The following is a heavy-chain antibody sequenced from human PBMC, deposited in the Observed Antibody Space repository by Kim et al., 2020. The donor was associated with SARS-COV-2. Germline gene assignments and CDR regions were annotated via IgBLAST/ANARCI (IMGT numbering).Heavy chain of an antibody. CDR2: ITAYNGNK. J-gene: IGHJ4*02. CDR1: VYTFTSYG. V-gene: IGHV1-18*01. CDR3: AIDRTSSVVRGVIISDY. D-gene: IGHD3-10*01. Sequence: ASVKVSCKASVYTFTSYGIRWVRQAPGQGLEWMGWITAYNGNKHYAQMLKGRVTMTTDPTTSTAYMELRSLRSDDTAVYYCAIDRTSSVVRGVIISDYWGQGTLVTVSS.